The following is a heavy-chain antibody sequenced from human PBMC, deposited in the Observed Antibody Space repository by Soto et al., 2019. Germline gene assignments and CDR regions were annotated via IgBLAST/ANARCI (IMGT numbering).Heavy chain of an antibody. CDR1: GYSFTNYW. D-gene: IGHD1-1*01. CDR2: IDPSNSYT. Sequence: PGESLKISCKGSGYSFTNYWINWVRQMPGKGLEWMGRIDPSNSYTKYSPSFEGHVTISADKSITTAYLQWRSLKASDTAIYYCARFYTTTWPQEVDYWGQGTLVTV. V-gene: IGHV5-10-1*01. J-gene: IGHJ4*02. CDR3: ARFYTTTWPQEVDY.